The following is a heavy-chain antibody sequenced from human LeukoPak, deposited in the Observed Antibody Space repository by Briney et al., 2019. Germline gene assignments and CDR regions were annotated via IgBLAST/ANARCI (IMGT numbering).Heavy chain of an antibody. CDR3: ARAAELLGLQFDY. CDR2: INPNSGGT. J-gene: IGHJ4*02. Sequence: ASVKVSCKASGYTFTGYYMHWVRQAPGQGLEWMGWINPNSGGTNYAQKFQGRVTMTRDTSISTAYMELSSLRSEDTAVYYCARAAELLGLQFDYWGQGILVTVSS. CDR1: GYTFTGYY. V-gene: IGHV1-2*02. D-gene: IGHD1-26*01.